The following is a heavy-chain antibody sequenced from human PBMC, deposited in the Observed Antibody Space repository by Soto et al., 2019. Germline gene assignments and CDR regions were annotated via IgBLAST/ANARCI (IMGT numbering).Heavy chain of an antibody. Sequence: GGSLRLSCAAFGFTFGSFAMTWVRQAPGKGLEWVSAISASAASTYYADSVKGRFTISRDNSKNTLYLQMNSLRAEDTAVYYCAKDLSKGYCTNGVCYAYWGQGTLVTVSS. CDR2: ISASAAST. J-gene: IGHJ4*02. CDR1: GFTFGSFA. V-gene: IGHV3-23*01. CDR3: AKDLSKGYCTNGVCYAY. D-gene: IGHD2-8*01.